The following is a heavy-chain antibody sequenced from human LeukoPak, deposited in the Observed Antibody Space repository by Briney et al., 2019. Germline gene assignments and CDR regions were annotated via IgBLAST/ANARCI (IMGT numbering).Heavy chain of an antibody. CDR3: ARGALLWFGDRMEYYFDY. V-gene: IGHV4-59*10. CDR1: GGSFSGYY. D-gene: IGHD3-10*01. J-gene: IGHJ4*02. CDR2: IYTSGST. Sequence: PSETLSLTCAVYGGSFSGYYWSWIRQPPGKGLEWIGRIYTSGSTNYNPSLKSRVTMSVDTSKNQFSLKLSSMTAADTAVYYCARGALLWFGDRMEYYFDYWGQGTLLTVSS.